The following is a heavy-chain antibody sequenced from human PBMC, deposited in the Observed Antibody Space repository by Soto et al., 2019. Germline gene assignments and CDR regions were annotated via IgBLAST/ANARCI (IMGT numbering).Heavy chain of an antibody. CDR2: ISGSGGST. CDR3: ARDAPLIAAADAEPNQEKSSTEMDD. CDR1: GSPFSSYA. V-gene: IGHV3-23*01. J-gene: IGHJ6*02. Sequence: PGGSLTLSCAAPGSPFSSYAMSWVPAAPGKGLEWVSAISGSGGSTYYADSVKGRFTISRDNSKNTLSLQMTRLRAEDPAVYYFARDAPLIAAADAEPNQEKSSTEMDDLAQRTTVTVSS. D-gene: IGHD6-13*01.